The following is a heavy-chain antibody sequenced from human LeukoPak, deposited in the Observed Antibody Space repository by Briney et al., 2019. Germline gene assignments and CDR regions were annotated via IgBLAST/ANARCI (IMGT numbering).Heavy chain of an antibody. D-gene: IGHD2-2*01. J-gene: IGHJ4*02. CDR3: ARGLGYCSSTSCYDLLTDY. CDR2: ISSSSSYI. Sequence: GGSLRLSCAASGFTFSSYSMNWVRLAPGKGLEWVSSISSSSSYIYYADSVKGRFTISRDNAKNSLYLQMNSLRAEDTAVYYCARGLGYCSSTSCYDLLTDYWGQGTLVTVSS. CDR1: GFTFSSYS. V-gene: IGHV3-21*01.